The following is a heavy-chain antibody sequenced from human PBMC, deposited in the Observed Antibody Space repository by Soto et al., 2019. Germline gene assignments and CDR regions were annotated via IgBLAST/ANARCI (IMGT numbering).Heavy chain of an antibody. V-gene: IGHV3-74*01. D-gene: IGHD2-2*03. CDR2: INIYGSST. Sequence: EVQLVESGGGSVQPGGSLRLSCAASGFTFSRYWMHWVRQAPGKGLVWVSRINIYGSSTDYADSAKGRFTISRDNAKNTLYLQMNSLTVEDTAVYYCARGWIGDLNDAFDIWGQGTMVTVSS. J-gene: IGHJ3*02. CDR3: ARGWIGDLNDAFDI. CDR1: GFTFSRYW.